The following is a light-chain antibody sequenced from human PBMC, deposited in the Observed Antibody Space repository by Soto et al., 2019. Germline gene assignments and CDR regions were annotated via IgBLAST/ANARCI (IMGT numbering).Light chain of an antibody. Sequence: EIVMTQSPATLSVSPGERATLSCRASQSVSSTLAWYQQKPGQAPRLLIYGASTRATGIPARFSGSVSGTEFTLTISSLQSEDFAEYYCQKYNNSLTFGGGTKVVIK. CDR3: QKYNNSLT. V-gene: IGKV3-15*01. CDR1: QSVSST. CDR2: GAS. J-gene: IGKJ4*01.